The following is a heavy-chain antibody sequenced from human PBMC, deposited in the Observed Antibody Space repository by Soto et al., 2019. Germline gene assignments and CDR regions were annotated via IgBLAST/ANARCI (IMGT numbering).Heavy chain of an antibody. J-gene: IGHJ6*02. CDR2: TSAYNGNT. D-gene: IGHD2-21*02. CDR3: ARDRGHSVVVTGTLRGGMDV. CDR1: GYTFTSYG. Sequence: ASVKVSCKASGYTFTSYGISWVRQAPGQGLEWMGWTSAYNGNTNYAQKLQGRVTMTTDTSTSTAYMELRSLRSDDTAVYYCARDRGHSVVVTGTLRGGMDVGGQGTTVTVS. V-gene: IGHV1-18*01.